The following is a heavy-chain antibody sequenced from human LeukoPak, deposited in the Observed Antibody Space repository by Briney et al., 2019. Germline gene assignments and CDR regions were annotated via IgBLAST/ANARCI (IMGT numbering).Heavy chain of an antibody. D-gene: IGHD3-22*01. CDR3: ARRRYYDSTGYLD. CDR1: GGSVSSSSYY. V-gene: IGHV4-39*01. CDR2: IYYNGNT. Sequence: SETLSLTCPVSGGSVSSSSYYWGWIRQPPGKGLEWIGDIYYNGNTYYNASLKSRVSISVDKSNNQFSLKLTSVTAADTAVYYCARRRYYDSTGYLDWGQGTLVTVSS. J-gene: IGHJ1*01.